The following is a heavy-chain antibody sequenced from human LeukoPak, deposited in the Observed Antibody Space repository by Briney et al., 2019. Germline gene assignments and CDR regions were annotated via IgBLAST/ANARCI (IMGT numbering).Heavy chain of an antibody. CDR1: GYTFTSYG. D-gene: IGHD5-24*01. V-gene: IGHV1-18*01. J-gene: IGHJ4*02. CDR2: ISAYNGNT. Sequence: GASVKVSCKASGYTFTSYGISWVRQAPGQGLEWMGWISAYNGNTNYAQKLQGRVTMTTDTSTSTAYMELRSLRSDDTAVYYCAREERVDGYTHFDYWGQGTLVTVSS. CDR3: AREERVDGYTHFDY.